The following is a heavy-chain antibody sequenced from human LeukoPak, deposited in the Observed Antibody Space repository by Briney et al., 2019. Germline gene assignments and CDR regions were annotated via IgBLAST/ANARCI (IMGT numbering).Heavy chain of an antibody. D-gene: IGHD1-26*01. Sequence: ASVKVSCKASGGTFSSYAISWVRQAPGQGLEWMGGIIHIFGTANYAQKFQGRVTITADESTSTAYMELSSLRSEDTAVYYCATSGSYPWDYWGQGTLVTVSS. V-gene: IGHV1-69*13. CDR3: ATSGSYPWDY. CDR1: GGTFSSYA. J-gene: IGHJ4*02. CDR2: IIHIFGTA.